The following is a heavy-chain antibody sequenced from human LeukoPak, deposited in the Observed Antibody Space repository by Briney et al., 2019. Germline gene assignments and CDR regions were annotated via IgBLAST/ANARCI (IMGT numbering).Heavy chain of an antibody. V-gene: IGHV3-23*01. D-gene: IGHD3-16*01. CDR1: GFTFSSYA. CDR3: AKDSVCARFWEGLYRGDFAY. Sequence: GGSLRLSCAASGFTFSSYAMSWVRQAPGKGLEWVSAISGSGGSTYYADSVKGRFTISRDNSKNTLYLQMNSLRAEDTAVYYCAKDSVCARFWEGLYRGDFAYGGKEPLVTVSS. CDR2: ISGSGGST. J-gene: IGHJ4*02.